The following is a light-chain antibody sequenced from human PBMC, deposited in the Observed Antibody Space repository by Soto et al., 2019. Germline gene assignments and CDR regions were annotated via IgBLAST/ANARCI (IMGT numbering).Light chain of an antibody. CDR1: QSVSSN. CDR3: QQYNNWRGT. Sequence: EIVMTQSPATLSVSPGERATLSCRASQSVSSNLAWYQQKPGQAPRLLIYGASTRATGIPARFSGSRSGTDFNLTISSLQSEDFAVYYCQQYNNWRGTFGQGTKVEIK. J-gene: IGKJ1*01. CDR2: GAS. V-gene: IGKV3-15*01.